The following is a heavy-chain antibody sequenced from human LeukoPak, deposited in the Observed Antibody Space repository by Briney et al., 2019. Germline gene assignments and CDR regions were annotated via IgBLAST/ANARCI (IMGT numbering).Heavy chain of an antibody. J-gene: IGHJ4*02. V-gene: IGHV3-74*01. CDR3: AMIKEG. CDR2: INSDGRTT. Sequence: PGGSLRLSCAASGFTFSNNWMHWVSQAPGKRLVWVSRINSDGRTTTYADSVKGRFTISRDNAKNTLYLQMNSLRAEDTAVYYCAMIKEGWGQGTLLTVSS. CDR1: GFTFSNNW. D-gene: IGHD3-22*01.